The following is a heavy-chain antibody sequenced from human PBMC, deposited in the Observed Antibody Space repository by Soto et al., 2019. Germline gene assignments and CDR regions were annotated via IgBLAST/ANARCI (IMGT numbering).Heavy chain of an antibody. CDR2: IWYDGSNK. D-gene: IGHD2-15*01. CDR3: ERKYGSGGRCYSDPFDI. V-gene: IGHV3-33*01. CDR1: GFTFSSYG. Sequence: GGSLRLSCAASGFTFSSYGMHWVRQAPGKGLEWVAVIWYDGSNKYYADSVKGRFTISRDNSKNTLYLQMNSLRAEDTAVYYCERKYGSGGRCYSDPFDIWGQGNMVTVS. J-gene: IGHJ3*02.